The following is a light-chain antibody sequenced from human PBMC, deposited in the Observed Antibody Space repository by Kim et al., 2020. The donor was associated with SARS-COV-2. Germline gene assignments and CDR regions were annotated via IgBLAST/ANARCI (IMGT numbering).Light chain of an antibody. CDR2: YDS. CDR3: QVWDSSSDHPEV. CDR1: NIGSKS. V-gene: IGLV3-21*04. Sequence: SYELTQPPSVSVAPGKTARITCGGNNIGSKSVHWYQQKPGQAPVLVIYYDSDRPSGIPERFSGSNSGNTATLTISRVEAGDEADYYCQVWDSSSDHPEVFGGGIQLTVL. J-gene: IGLJ3*02.